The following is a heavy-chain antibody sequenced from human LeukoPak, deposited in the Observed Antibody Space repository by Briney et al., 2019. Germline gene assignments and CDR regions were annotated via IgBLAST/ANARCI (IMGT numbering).Heavy chain of an antibody. V-gene: IGHV3-23*01. CDR1: GFTFSSYG. D-gene: IGHD3-10*01. CDR2: ISGSGGST. J-gene: IGHJ6*04. CDR3: ARGRKDERPYYYDV. Sequence: GGSLRLSCAASGFTFSSYGMSWVRQAPGKGLEWVSAISGSGGSTYYADSVKGRFTISRDNSKNTLYLQMNSLRAEDTAVYYCARGRKDERPYYYDVWGKGTTVTISS.